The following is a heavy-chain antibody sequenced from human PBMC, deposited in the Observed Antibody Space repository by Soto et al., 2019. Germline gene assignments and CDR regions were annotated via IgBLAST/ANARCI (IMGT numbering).Heavy chain of an antibody. CDR1: GYPFTSYG. CDR2: ISAYNGNT. Sequence: XSVKVSYKASGYPFTSYGIIWVRQAPGQGLEWMGWISAYNGNTNYAQKLQGRVTMTTDTSTSTAYMELRSLRSDDTAVYYCEREVAGTGNWFDPWGQGTLVTVSS. V-gene: IGHV1-18*01. CDR3: EREVAGTGNWFDP. J-gene: IGHJ5*02. D-gene: IGHD6-19*01.